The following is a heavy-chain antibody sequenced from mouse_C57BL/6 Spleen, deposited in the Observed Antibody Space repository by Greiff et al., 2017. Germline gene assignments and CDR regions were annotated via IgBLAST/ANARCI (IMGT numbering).Heavy chain of an antibody. J-gene: IGHJ3*01. CDR1: GYTFTEYT. Sequence: QVHVKQSGAELVKPGASVKLSCKASGYTFTEYTIHWVKQRSGQGLEWIGWFYPGSGSIKYNEKFKGKATLTADKSSSTVDMELSRLTSEDSAVYFGARHERIYDYDGAWFAYWGQGTLVTVSA. CDR3: ARHERIYDYDGAWFAY. D-gene: IGHD2-4*01. CDR2: FYPGSGSI. V-gene: IGHV1-62-2*01.